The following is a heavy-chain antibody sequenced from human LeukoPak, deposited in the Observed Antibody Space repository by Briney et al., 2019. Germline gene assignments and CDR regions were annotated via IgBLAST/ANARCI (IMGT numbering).Heavy chain of an antibody. CDR1: GFTFNSYR. J-gene: IGHJ3*02. CDR2: FKNDGSST. CDR3: ARVRGPKSQLVNFAFDI. Sequence: GGSLTLSCGASGFTFNSYRIHWLRQAPGKGRVWVSGFKNDGSSTSYAHSVKGRFIISRDNDKNTLYMQMSSMRVEERAVYYCARVRGPKSQLVNFAFDIWGQGTTVVVST. V-gene: IGHV3-74*01. D-gene: IGHD5-18*01.